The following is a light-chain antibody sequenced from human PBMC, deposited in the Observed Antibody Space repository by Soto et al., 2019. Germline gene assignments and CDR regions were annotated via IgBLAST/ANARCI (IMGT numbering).Light chain of an antibody. CDR2: DVS. Sequence: QSALTQPASVSGSPGQSTTISCTGTSSDVGAYNYVSWYQQYPGKAPKLMIFDVSDRPSGVSNRFSGSKSGNTASLTISGLQAEDEADYYCGSYTSDSTVILGGGTKVTVL. J-gene: IGLJ2*01. CDR3: GSYTSDSTVI. V-gene: IGLV2-14*03. CDR1: SSDVGAYNY.